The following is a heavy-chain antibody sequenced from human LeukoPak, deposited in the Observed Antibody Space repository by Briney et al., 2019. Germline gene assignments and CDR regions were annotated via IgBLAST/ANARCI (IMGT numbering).Heavy chain of an antibody. J-gene: IGHJ4*02. CDR2: IDQDGSEK. V-gene: IGHV3-7*01. CDR1: GFNFSTYW. CDR3: ARSGLPTSVYLDY. Sequence: GGSLRLSCAASGFNFSTYWKTWVRQAPGKGLEWVANIDQDGSEKYYVDSVQGRFTISRDNAKNSLYLQMNSLRAEDTAVYYCARSGLPTSVYLDYWGQGTLVTVSS. D-gene: IGHD1-26*01.